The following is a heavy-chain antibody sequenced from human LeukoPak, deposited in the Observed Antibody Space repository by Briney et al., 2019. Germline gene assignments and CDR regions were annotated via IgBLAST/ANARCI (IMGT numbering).Heavy chain of an antibody. V-gene: IGHV3-23*01. D-gene: IGHD3-22*01. CDR2: ISGSGGST. Sequence: GGSLRLSCAASGFTFSSYAMSWVRQAPGKGLEWVSGISGSGGSTFYADSVKGRFTISRDNSKNTLYLQMNSLRAEDTAVYYCAKDRAYYSDSSGYYLVRAYDYWGQGTLVTVSS. J-gene: IGHJ4*02. CDR1: GFTFSSYA. CDR3: AKDRAYYSDSSGYYLVRAYDY.